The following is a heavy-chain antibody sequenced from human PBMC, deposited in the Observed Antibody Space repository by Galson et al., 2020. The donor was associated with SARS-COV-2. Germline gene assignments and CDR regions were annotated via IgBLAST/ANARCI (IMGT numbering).Heavy chain of an antibody. CDR3: ARGLYSGHSFDI. V-gene: IGHV4-59*01. D-gene: IGHD1-26*01. J-gene: IGHJ3*02. Sequence: SETLSLTCTVSGGSINSYYWSWIRQPPGKGLEWIGYIYYTEPTSYNPSLNSRVTISVDTSKNQFSLKVNSVTAADTAVYYCARGLYSGHSFDIWGQGTMVTVSS. CDR1: GGSINSYY. CDR2: IYYTEPT.